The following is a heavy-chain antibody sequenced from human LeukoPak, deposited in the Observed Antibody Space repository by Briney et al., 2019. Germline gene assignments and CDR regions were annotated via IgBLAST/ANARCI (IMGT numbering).Heavy chain of an antibody. CDR1: GFTFSSYG. J-gene: IGHJ4*02. Sequence: GGPLRLSCAASGFTFSSYGMSWVRQAPGKGLEWVSVISGSGTNTYYADSVKGRFTISRDNSKNTLYLQMNSLRAEDTAVYYCAKSLSPVLGARGYFDYWGQGALVTVSS. CDR3: AKSLSPVLGARGYFDY. V-gene: IGHV3-23*01. CDR2: ISGSGTNT. D-gene: IGHD1-26*01.